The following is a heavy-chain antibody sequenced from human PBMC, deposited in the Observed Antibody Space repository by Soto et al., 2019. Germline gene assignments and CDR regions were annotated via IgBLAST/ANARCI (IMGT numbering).Heavy chain of an antibody. CDR1: GFTVSSNY. D-gene: IGHD1-7*01. CDR2: IYSGGST. V-gene: IGHV3-53*01. CDR3: ARDLAGTTATYAFDI. J-gene: IGHJ3*02. Sequence: GGSLRLSCAASGFTVSSNYMSWVRQAPGKGLEWVSVIYSGGSTYYADSVKGRFTISRDNSKNTLYLQMNSLRAEDTAVYSCARDLAGTTATYAFDIWGQGTMVTVSS.